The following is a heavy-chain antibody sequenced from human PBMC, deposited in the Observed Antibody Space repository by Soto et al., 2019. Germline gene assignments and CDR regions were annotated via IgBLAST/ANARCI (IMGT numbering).Heavy chain of an antibody. D-gene: IGHD3-22*01. Sequence: SETLSLTCTVSGGSVSSGSYYWSWIRQPPGKGLEWIGYIYYSGSTNYNPSLKSRVTISVDTSKNQFSLKLSSVTAADTAVYYCASNLYYYDSSGFDYWGQGTLDTVSS. CDR1: GGSVSSGSYY. J-gene: IGHJ4*02. CDR2: IYYSGST. CDR3: ASNLYYYDSSGFDY. V-gene: IGHV4-61*01.